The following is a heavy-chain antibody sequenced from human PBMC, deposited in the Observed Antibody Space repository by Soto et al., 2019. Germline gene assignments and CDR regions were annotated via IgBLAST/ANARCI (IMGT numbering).Heavy chain of an antibody. CDR1: GGTFSSYA. D-gene: IGHD2-2*01. J-gene: IGHJ6*02. Sequence: QVQLEQSGAEVKKAGSSGKVSCKASGGTFSSYAISWVRQAPGQGLEWMGGIIPISDTTNYAQKFQGRVTITADESTSTAYMELSSLRSEDTAVYYCARSHGSSTSLEIYYYYSYGMDVWGQGTTVTVSS. CDR2: IIPISDTT. V-gene: IGHV1-69*01. CDR3: ARSHGSSTSLEIYYYYSYGMDV.